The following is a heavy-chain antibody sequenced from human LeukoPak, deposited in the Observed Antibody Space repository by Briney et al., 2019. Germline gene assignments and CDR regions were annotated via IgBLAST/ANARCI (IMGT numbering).Heavy chain of an antibody. CDR1: GGSISSYY. CDR2: IYYSGST. V-gene: IGHV4-59*01. CDR3: ARGGDGAWFDP. J-gene: IGHJ5*02. Sequence: PSETLSLTCTVSGGSISSYYWSWIRQPPGKGLEWIGYIYYSGSTNYNPSFKSQVTISVDASKNQFSLKLSSVTAADTAVYYCARGGDGAWFDPWGQGTLVTVSS. D-gene: IGHD2-21*02.